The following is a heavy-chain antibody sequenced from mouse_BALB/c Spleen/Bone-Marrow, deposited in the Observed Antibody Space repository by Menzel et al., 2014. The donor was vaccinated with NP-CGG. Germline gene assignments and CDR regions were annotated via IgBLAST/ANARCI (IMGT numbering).Heavy chain of an antibody. J-gene: IGHJ2*01. CDR1: GFTFSNFG. CDR3: ARSHFYGNYFDY. Sequence: EVMLVESGGGLVQPGGSRKLSCAASGFTFSNFGMHWFRQSPEKGLEWVAFVSTGSTIIYYADTVKGRFTISRDNPENTLFLQMTSLRSEDTAIYYCARSHFYGNYFDYWGQGNTLTVSS. V-gene: IGHV5-17*02. D-gene: IGHD2-1*01. CDR2: VSTGSTII.